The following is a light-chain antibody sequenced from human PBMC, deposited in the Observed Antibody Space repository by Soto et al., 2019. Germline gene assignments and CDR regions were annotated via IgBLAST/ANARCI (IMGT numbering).Light chain of an antibody. CDR2: SAS. Sequence: DIQMTQSPSSLSASVGDRVTITCRASQDISVYLAWYQQKPGKVPKLLIYSASTLQSGVPSRFSGSGSGTGLTITISSLQPEDVATYYCQKFNTAPLTFGQGTRLEIK. V-gene: IGKV1-27*01. CDR1: QDISVY. CDR3: QKFNTAPLT. J-gene: IGKJ5*01.